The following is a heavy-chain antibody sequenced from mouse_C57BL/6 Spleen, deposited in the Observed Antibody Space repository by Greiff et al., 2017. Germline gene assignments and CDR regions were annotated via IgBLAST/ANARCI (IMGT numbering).Heavy chain of an antibody. D-gene: IGHD2-3*01. CDR3: AREGDGYYHYCDY. CDR1: GYSITSGYY. Sequence: ESGPGLVKPSQSLSLTCSVTGYSITSGYYWNWIRQFPGNKLEWMGYISYDGSNNYNPSLKNRISITRDTSKNPLFLKLNSVTTEDTATYYCAREGDGYYHYCDYWGQGTTLTVSS. V-gene: IGHV3-6*01. CDR2: ISYDGSN. J-gene: IGHJ2*01.